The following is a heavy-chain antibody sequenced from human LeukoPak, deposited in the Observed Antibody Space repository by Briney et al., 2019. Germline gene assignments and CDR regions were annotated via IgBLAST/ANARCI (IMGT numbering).Heavy chain of an antibody. V-gene: IGHV6-1*01. Sequence: SQTLSLTCAISGDTVSSNTAAWNWIRQSPSRGLEWLGRTYYRSKWYNDYAVSVKSRITINPDTSKNQFFLHLNSVTPEDTAVYYCAREGEYKVGHFYYGPDAWGQGTTVTVSS. CDR2: TYYRSKWYN. D-gene: IGHD3-10*01. CDR3: AREGEYKVGHFYYGPDA. J-gene: IGHJ6*02. CDR1: GDTVSSNTAA.